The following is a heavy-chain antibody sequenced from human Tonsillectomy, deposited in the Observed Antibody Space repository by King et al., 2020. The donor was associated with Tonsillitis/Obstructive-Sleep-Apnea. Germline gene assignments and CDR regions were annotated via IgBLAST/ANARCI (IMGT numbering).Heavy chain of an antibody. CDR2: ISAYNGNT. J-gene: IGHJ3*02. V-gene: IGHV1-18*01. D-gene: IGHD3-10*01. CDR3: ARDLLLWFGDHDAFDI. CDR1: GYTFTSYG. Sequence: VQLVESGAEVKKPGASVKVSCKASGYTFTSYGISWVRQAPGQGLEWMGWISAYNGNTNYAQKLQGRVTMITDTSTSPAYMELRGLRSDDTAVYYCARDLLLWFGDHDAFDIWGQGTVVTVSS.